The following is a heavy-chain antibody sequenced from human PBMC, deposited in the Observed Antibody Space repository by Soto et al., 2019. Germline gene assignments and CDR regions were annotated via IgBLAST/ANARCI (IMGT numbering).Heavy chain of an antibody. V-gene: IGHV1-3*01. CDR2: INAGNGNT. Sequence: QVQLVQSGAEVKKPGASVKVSCKASGYTFTSYAMHWVRQAPGQRLEWMGWINAGNGNTKYSQKFQGRVTITRDTSASTAYMELSSLRSEDTAVYYCATELRTGQQLVETPFSDYWGQGTLVTVSS. CDR1: GYTFTSYA. CDR3: ATELRTGQQLVETPFSDY. J-gene: IGHJ4*02. D-gene: IGHD6-13*01.